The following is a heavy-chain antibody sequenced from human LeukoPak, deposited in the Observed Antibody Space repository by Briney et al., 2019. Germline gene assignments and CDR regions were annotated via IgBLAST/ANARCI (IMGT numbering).Heavy chain of an antibody. CDR1: GFTFDDYA. CDR2: ISWNSGSI. CDR3: AKDTLAGSGSAYFDY. V-gene: IGHV3-9*01. Sequence: PGRSLRLSCAASGFTFDDYAMHWVRQAPGKGLEWVSGISWNSGSIAYADSVKGRFTISRDNAKNSLYLQMNGLRAEDTALYYCAKDTLAGSGSAYFDYWGQGTLVTVSS. J-gene: IGHJ4*02. D-gene: IGHD3-10*01.